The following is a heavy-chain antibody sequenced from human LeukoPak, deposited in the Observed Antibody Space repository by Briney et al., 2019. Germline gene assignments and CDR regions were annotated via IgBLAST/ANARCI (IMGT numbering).Heavy chain of an antibody. CDR2: IIPILGIT. D-gene: IGHD1-26*01. CDR1: GGTFSSYA. CDR3: ATDIVGATNRDY. V-gene: IGHV1-69*04. J-gene: IGHJ4*02. Sequence: EASVKVSCKASGGTFSSYAVSWVRQAPGQGLEWMGRIIPILGITNYAQKLQGRVTITADKSTSTAYMELSSLRSEDTAVFYCATDIVGATNRDYWGQGTLVTVSS.